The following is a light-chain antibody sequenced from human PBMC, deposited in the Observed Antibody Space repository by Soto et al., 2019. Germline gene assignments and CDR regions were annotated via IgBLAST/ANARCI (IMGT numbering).Light chain of an antibody. CDR1: QSVSSY. V-gene: IGKV3-11*01. J-gene: IGKJ5*01. Sequence: EIVLTQSPATLSLSPGEGATLSCRASQSVSSYLAWYRQKPGQAPRLLIYDASNRATGIPARFSGSGSETDFTLTISSLEPEDFAVYYCQQRSSWPPTFGQGTRLEIK. CDR3: QQRSSWPPT. CDR2: DAS.